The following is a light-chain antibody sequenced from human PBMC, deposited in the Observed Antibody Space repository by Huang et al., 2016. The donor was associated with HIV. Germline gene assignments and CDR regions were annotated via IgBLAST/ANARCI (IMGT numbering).Light chain of an antibody. Sequence: EIVLTQSPATLSLSPGDRATLACRASQGVSSYFAWYQQKPGQAPRLLNYATSNRATGVPARFSGSGSGTDFTLTISSLEPEDFANYYCQQRISWPPSYTFGQGTKVEI. V-gene: IGKV3-11*01. CDR1: QGVSSY. J-gene: IGKJ2*01. CDR3: QQRISWPPSYT. CDR2: ATS.